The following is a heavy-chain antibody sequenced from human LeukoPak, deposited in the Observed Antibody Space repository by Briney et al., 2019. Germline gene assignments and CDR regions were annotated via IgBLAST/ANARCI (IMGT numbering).Heavy chain of an antibody. D-gene: IGHD2-21*02. V-gene: IGHV3-NL1*01. J-gene: IGHJ4*02. Sequence: GGSLRLSCAASGFTFSSYGMHWVRQAPGKGLEWVSVIYSGGSTYYADSVKGRFTISRDNSKNTLYLQMNSLRAEDTAVYYCARGDSVVTAAYWGQGTLVTVSS. CDR3: ARGDSVVTAAY. CDR1: GFTFSSYG. CDR2: IYSGGST.